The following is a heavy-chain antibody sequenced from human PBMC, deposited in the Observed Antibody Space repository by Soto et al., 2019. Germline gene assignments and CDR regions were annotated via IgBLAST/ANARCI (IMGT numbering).Heavy chain of an antibody. CDR2: IYYSGST. J-gene: IGHJ4*02. CDR1: GGSISSGDYY. Sequence: QVQLQESGPGLVKPSQTLSLTCTVSGGSISSGDYYWSWIRQPPGKGLEWIGYIYYSGSTYYNPSLKSRVTISVDTSKNQLSLKLSSVTAADTAVYYCARIRDYDSSGYHFDYWGQGTLVTVSS. CDR3: ARIRDYDSSGYHFDY. D-gene: IGHD3-22*01. V-gene: IGHV4-30-4*01.